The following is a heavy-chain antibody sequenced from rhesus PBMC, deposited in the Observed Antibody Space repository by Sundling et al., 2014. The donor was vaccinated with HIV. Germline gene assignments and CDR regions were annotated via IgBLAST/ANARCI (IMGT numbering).Heavy chain of an antibody. V-gene: IGHV4-165*01. D-gene: IGHD5-12*01. CDR1: GASISSNY. CDR2: IGGSSGNT. J-gene: IGHJ4*01. CDR3: ARPREYFYSYDY. Sequence: QVQLQESGPGLVKPSETLSVTCAVSGASISSNYWSWIRQAPGKGLEWIGYIGGSSGNTKYNPSLKSRVTISNDMSKNQFSLRLTSVTAADTAVYYCARPREYFYSYDYWGQGVLVTVSS.